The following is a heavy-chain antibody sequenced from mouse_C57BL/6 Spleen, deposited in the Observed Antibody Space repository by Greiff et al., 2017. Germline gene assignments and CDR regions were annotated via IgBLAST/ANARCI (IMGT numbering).Heavy chain of an antibody. J-gene: IGHJ2*01. D-gene: IGHD1-1*01. CDR2: INPNNGGT. V-gene: IGHV1-26*01. Sequence: VQLQQSGPELVKPGASVKISCKASGYTFTDYYMNWVKQSHGKSLEWIGDINPNNGGTSYNQKFKGKATLTVDKSSSTAYMELRSLTSEDSAVXYCARGDYYGNWGQGTTLTVSS. CDR1: GYTFTDYY. CDR3: ARGDYYGN.